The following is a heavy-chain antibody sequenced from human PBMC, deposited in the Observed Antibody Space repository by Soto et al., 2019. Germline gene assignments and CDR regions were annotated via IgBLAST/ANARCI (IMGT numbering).Heavy chain of an antibody. J-gene: IGHJ4*02. Sequence: QVHLVQSGSEVKKPGSSVTVSCKASGGTFNTYTFSWVRQAPGQGLEWMGSILPLMGSVNYAHDFLGRLSITAEPSTTTAYMELTSLTSHDTAIYYCARIPRYSYPTSDPLDNWGQGTLVTVSS. V-gene: IGHV1-69*01. CDR3: ARIPRYSYPTSDPLDN. CDR2: ILPLMGSV. CDR1: GGTFNTYT. D-gene: IGHD2-15*01.